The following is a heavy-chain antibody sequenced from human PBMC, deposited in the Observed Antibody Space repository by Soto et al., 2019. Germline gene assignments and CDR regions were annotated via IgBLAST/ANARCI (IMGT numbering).Heavy chain of an antibody. Sequence: SETLSLTCTVSGGSISSYYWSWIRQPPGKGLEWIGYIYYSGSTNYNPSLKSRVTISVDTSKNQFSLKLSSVTAADTAVYYCARHAPYSRSWYVHFDYWGQGTLVTVSS. D-gene: IGHD6-13*01. CDR2: IYYSGST. J-gene: IGHJ4*02. CDR3: ARHAPYSRSWYVHFDY. CDR1: GGSISSYY. V-gene: IGHV4-59*08.